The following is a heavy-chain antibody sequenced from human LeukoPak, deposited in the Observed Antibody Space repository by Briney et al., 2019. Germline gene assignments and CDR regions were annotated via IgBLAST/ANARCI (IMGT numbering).Heavy chain of an antibody. CDR1: EFTFSSYA. CDR2: TSGSGVST. Sequence: GGSLRLSCEASEFTFSSYAMSWVRQAPGRGLEWVSATSGSGVSTYYADSVKGRFTISRDNAKNSLYLQMNSLRAEDTAVYYCARARKTWRHIVATITVSYYYYGMDVWGQGTTVTVSS. CDR3: ARARKTWRHIVATITVSYYYYGMDV. V-gene: IGHV3-23*01. J-gene: IGHJ6*02. D-gene: IGHD5-12*01.